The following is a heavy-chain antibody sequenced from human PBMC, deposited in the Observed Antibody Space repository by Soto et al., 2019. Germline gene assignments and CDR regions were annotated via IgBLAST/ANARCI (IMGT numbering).Heavy chain of an antibody. J-gene: IGHJ5*02. CDR1: GFTFSSYA. D-gene: IGHD5-12*01. V-gene: IGHV3-23*01. CDR2: ISGSGGST. Sequence: EVQLLESGGGLVQPGGSLRLSCAASGFTFSSYAMSWVRQAPGKGLELVSAISGSGGSTYYADSVKGRFTISRDNSKNTLYLQMNSLRAEDTAVYYCAKDHGDIVATKGWFDPWGQGTLVTVSS. CDR3: AKDHGDIVATKGWFDP.